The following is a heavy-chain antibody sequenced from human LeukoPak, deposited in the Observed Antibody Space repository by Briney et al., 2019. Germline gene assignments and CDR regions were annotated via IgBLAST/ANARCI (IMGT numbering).Heavy chain of an antibody. J-gene: IGHJ5*02. V-gene: IGHV3-30*02. CDR1: GFTFSSYG. CDR2: IRYDGSNK. Sequence: GGSLRLSCAVSGFTFSSYGMHWVRQAPGKGLEWVAFIRYDGSNKYYADSVKGRFTISRDNSKNTLYLQMNSLRAEDTAVYYCAKDITAQLVGPNWFDPWGQGTLVTVSS. D-gene: IGHD6-13*01. CDR3: AKDITAQLVGPNWFDP.